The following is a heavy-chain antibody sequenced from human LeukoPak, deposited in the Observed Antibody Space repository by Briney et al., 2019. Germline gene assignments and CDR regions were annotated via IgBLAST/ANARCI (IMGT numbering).Heavy chain of an antibody. V-gene: IGHV3-21*01. J-gene: IGHJ4*02. CDR2: ISSSSSYI. Sequence: GGSLRLSCAASGFTVSSNYMNWVRQAPGKGLEWVSSISSSSSYIYYADSVKGRFTISRDNAKNSLYLQMNSLRAEDTAVYYCARLAVTTVTTFEYWGQGTLVTVSS. CDR3: ARLAVTTVTTFEY. CDR1: GFTVSSNY. D-gene: IGHD4-17*01.